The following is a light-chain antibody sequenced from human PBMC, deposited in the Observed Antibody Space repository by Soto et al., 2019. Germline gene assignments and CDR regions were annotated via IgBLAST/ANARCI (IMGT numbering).Light chain of an antibody. V-gene: IGKV3-20*01. CDR2: GAS. Sequence: EIVLTQSPGSLSLSQGQRATLSCRASQSVDTTFFAWYQKKPGQAPRLLIYGASKRATGIPDRFSGSGSGTYFTLIISRLEPEDFAVYYCQQYMSSVTFGQGTKVEIK. J-gene: IGKJ1*01. CDR1: QSVDTTF. CDR3: QQYMSSVT.